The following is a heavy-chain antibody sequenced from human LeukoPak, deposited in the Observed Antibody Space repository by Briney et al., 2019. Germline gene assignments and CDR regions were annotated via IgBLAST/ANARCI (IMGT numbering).Heavy chain of an antibody. CDR1: GFTFSSYA. CDR3: AKAGPPGDYGDSYYFDY. Sequence: GGSLRLSCAASGFTFSSYAMSWVRQAPGKGLEWVSAISGSGGSTYYADSVKSRFTISRDNSKNTLYLQMNSLRAEDTAVYYCAKAGPPGDYGDSYYFDYWGQGTLVTVSS. V-gene: IGHV3-23*01. D-gene: IGHD4-17*01. J-gene: IGHJ4*02. CDR2: ISGSGGST.